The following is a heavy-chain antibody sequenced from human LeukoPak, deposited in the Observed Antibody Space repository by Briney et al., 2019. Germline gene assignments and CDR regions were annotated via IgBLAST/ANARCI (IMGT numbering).Heavy chain of an antibody. V-gene: IGHV1-46*01. Sequence: GASVKVSCKASGYTFINYYMHWVRQAPGQGLEWMGIINPSSGSTTYAQKIQGRVTLTSDTSTSTVYMELSSLRSDDTSVYYCAREGYGSGRRLGMDVWGQGTTVTVSS. CDR2: INPSSGST. CDR1: GYTFINYY. D-gene: IGHD3-10*01. J-gene: IGHJ6*02. CDR3: AREGYGSGRRLGMDV.